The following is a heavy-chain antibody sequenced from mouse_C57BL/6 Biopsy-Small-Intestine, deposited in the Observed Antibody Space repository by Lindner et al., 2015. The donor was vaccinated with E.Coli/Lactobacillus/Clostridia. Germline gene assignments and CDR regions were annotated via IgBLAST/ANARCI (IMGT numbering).Heavy chain of an antibody. CDR3: ATVYDSSAWDI. CDR1: AYSLSEVS. CDR2: FDLEEGAT. V-gene: IGHV1-18*01. J-gene: IGHJ3*01. D-gene: IGHD2-3*01. Sequence: SVKVSCKVSAYSLSEVSIHWVRQAPGKGLEWMGGFDLEEGATIYAQKFQGRVTMTEDTPTDTAYMDLSSLRSDDTAVYYCATVYDSSAWDIWGQGTMVTVSS.